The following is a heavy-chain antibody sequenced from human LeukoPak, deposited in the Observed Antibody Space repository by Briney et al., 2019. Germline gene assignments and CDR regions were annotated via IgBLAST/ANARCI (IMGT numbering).Heavy chain of an antibody. J-gene: IGHJ4*02. CDR1: GYTFTVYD. Sequence: ASVTVSCKASGYTFTVYDMHWVRQAPGQGLEWMGWINPNSGGTNYAQKLQGRVTMTTDTSISTAYMELSGLTSDDTAVYYCARGVLDWGQGTLVTVSS. CDR2: INPNSGGT. V-gene: IGHV1-2*02. D-gene: IGHD3-10*01. CDR3: ARGVLD.